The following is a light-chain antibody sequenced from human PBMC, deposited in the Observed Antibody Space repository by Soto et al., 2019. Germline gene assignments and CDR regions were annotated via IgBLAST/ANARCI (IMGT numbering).Light chain of an antibody. Sequence: QSVLTQPASVSGSPGQSIAISCTGSSSDIGIYKYVSWYQQHPGKVPNLIIYEVTNRPSGVFNRFSGSKSGNTASLTISGLQAEDEADYYCSSYTSSSPRVFGPWTKVTGL. CDR1: SSDIGIYKY. V-gene: IGLV2-14*01. J-gene: IGLJ1*01. CDR2: EVT. CDR3: SSYTSSSPRV.